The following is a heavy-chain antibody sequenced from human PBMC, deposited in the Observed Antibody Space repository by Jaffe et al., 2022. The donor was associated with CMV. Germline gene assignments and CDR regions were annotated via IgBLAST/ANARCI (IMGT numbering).Heavy chain of an antibody. Sequence: QVQLVQSGAEVKKPGSSVKVSCQASGGPFSNSGIRWVRQAPGQGLEWIGRIIPIFGIANYAQKFQGRVTITADTSTTTAYMELSSLRSEDTAVYWCSRGRSGGSTFEIWGQGTVVIVSS. J-gene: IGHJ3*02. CDR1: GGPFSNSG. CDR3: SRGRSGGSTFEI. D-gene: IGHD5-12*01. V-gene: IGHV1-69*09. CDR2: IIPIFGIA.